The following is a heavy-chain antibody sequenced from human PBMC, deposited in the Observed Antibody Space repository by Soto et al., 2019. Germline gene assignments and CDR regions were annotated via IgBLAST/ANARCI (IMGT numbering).Heavy chain of an antibody. Sequence: QVQLQQWGAGLLKHSETLSLTCAVYGGSFSGYYWSWIRQPPGKGLEWIGEINHSGSTNYNPSLKSRVTISVDTSKNQFSLKLSSVTAADTAVYYCARGWLQLKYFDYWGQGTLVTVSS. D-gene: IGHD5-12*01. CDR1: GGSFSGYY. CDR3: ARGWLQLKYFDY. V-gene: IGHV4-34*01. J-gene: IGHJ4*02. CDR2: INHSGST.